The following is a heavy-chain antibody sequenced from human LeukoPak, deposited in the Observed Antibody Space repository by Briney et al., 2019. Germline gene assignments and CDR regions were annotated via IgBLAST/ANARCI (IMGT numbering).Heavy chain of an antibody. D-gene: IGHD1/OR15-1a*01. V-gene: IGHV1-46*01. J-gene: IGHJ4*02. Sequence: ASVKVSCKASGYTFSSYYLHGLRQAPGQGPEWMGIINPSRGNTNYAQKFQGRVTLTRDTSTSTVYMELSSLRSEDTAIYYCARDRDWNSPDYFDFWGQGTLVTVSS. CDR2: INPSRGNT. CDR3: ARDRDWNSPDYFDF. CDR1: GYTFSSYY.